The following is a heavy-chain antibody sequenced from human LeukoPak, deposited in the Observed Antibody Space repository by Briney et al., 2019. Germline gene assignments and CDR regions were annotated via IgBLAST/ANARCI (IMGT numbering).Heavy chain of an antibody. Sequence: PGGSLRLSCAASGFSFSGYWMHWVRQAPGKGLVWISYINGDGSTTNHADFAEGGFTISRDNAKNTLYLQMNSLRVEDTAVYYCVRGGLMGATDYWGQGTLVTVSS. CDR1: GFSFSGYW. CDR3: VRGGLMGATDY. CDR2: INGDGSTT. J-gene: IGHJ4*02. D-gene: IGHD1-26*01. V-gene: IGHV3-74*01.